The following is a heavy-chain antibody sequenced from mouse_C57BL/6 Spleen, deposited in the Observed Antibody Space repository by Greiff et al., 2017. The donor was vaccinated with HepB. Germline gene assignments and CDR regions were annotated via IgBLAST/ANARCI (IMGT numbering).Heavy chain of an antibody. CDR3: ARSGISYYYGSSYPYYFDY. Sequence: QVQLQQPGAELVRPGTSVKLSCKASGYTFTSYWMHWVKQRPGQGLEWIGVIDPSDSYTNYNQKFKGKATLTVDTSSSTAYMQLSSLTSEDSAVYYCARSGISYYYGSSYPYYFDYWGQGTTLTVSS. J-gene: IGHJ2*01. CDR1: GYTFTSYW. D-gene: IGHD1-1*01. V-gene: IGHV1-59*01. CDR2: IDPSDSYT.